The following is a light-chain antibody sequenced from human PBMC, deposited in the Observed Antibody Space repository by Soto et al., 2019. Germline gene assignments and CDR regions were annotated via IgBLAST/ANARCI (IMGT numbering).Light chain of an antibody. V-gene: IGKV1-33*01. J-gene: IGKJ5*01. Sequence: IQLTQSPSSLSASVGETVTITCRASQDIDNSLNWYQHKPGKAPKLLVYAVSFLETGVPSRFSGRGSGTVVSLTINRLQSDDFATYYCQQHDGRPTMTFGQGTRLESK. CDR2: AVS. CDR3: QQHDGRPTMT. CDR1: QDIDNS.